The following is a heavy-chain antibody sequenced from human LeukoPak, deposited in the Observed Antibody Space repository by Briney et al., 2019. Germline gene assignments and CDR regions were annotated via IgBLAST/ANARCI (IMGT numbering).Heavy chain of an antibody. V-gene: IGHV5-51*01. D-gene: IGHD2-21*01. Sequence: PGESLKISCKSSGYSFTNYWIGWVRQMPGKGLEWMGIIYPGDSDTRYSPSFQGQVTISVDKSTSTAYLQWASLKASDTAMYYCARPELWSKHDWYFDLWGRGTLVTVSS. CDR2: IYPGDSDT. CDR3: ARPELWSKHDWYFDL. J-gene: IGHJ2*01. CDR1: GYSFTNYW.